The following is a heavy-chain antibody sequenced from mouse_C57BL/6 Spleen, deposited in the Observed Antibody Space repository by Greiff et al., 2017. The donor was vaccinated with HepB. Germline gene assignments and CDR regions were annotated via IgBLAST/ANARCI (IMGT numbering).Heavy chain of an antibody. V-gene: IGHV1-50*01. D-gene: IGHD1-1*01. J-gene: IGHJ1*03. Sequence: QVQLQQPGAELVKPGASVKLSCKASGYTFTSYWMQWVKQRPGQGLEWIGEIDPSDSYTNYNQKFQGKATLTVDTSSSTAYMQLSSLTSEDSAVYYCARVDITTVVAHWYFDVWGTGTTVTVSS. CDR1: GYTFTSYW. CDR3: ARVDITTVVAHWYFDV. CDR2: IDPSDSYT.